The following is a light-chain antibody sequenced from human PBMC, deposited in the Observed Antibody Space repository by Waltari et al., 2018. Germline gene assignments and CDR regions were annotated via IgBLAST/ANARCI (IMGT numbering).Light chain of an antibody. CDR2: AAT. CDR3: LQHNTYPYS. V-gene: IGKV1-17*01. Sequence: DIQMTQSPSSLSASIGDPVPITCRASQDISGYLNWFQQKPGKAPKLLIYAATTLQSGVPSRFSGSGSGTEFTLTISSLQPEDFAAYFCLQHNTYPYSFGQGTKVEIK. J-gene: IGKJ2*03. CDR1: QDISGY.